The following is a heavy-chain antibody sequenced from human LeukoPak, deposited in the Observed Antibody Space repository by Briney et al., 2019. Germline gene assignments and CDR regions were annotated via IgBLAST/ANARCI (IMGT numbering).Heavy chain of an antibody. D-gene: IGHD6-19*01. CDR1: GGSISGYY. CDR2: IYYSGST. CDR3: AREAEQWLAQHGWFDP. V-gene: IGHV4-39*02. J-gene: IGHJ5*02. Sequence: SETLSLTCTVSGGSISGYYWGWIRQPPGKGLEWIGSIYYSGSTYYNPSLKSRVTISVDTSKNQFSLKLSSVTAADTAVYYCAREAEQWLAQHGWFDPWGQGTLVTVSS.